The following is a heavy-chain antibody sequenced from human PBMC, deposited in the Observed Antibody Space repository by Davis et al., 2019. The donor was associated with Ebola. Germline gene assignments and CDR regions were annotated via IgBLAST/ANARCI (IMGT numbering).Heavy chain of an antibody. V-gene: IGHV3-23*01. J-gene: IGHJ5*02. D-gene: IGHD6-13*01. Sequence: GGSLRLSCTASGFTFSSYAMSWVRQGPGKGLEWVSTIGGSGADIRLADSVRGRFTISRDNSKNTVSLQMNSLRAEDTAVYYCAKDSSSWYKGFDPWGQGTLVTVSS. CDR3: AKDSSSWYKGFDP. CDR1: GFTFSSYA. CDR2: IGGSGADI.